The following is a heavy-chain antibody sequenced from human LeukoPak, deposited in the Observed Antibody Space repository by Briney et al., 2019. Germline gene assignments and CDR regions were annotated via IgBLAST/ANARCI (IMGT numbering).Heavy chain of an antibody. CDR3: TRMTTGHDY. CDR1: GVSFNDYY. J-gene: IGHJ4*02. D-gene: IGHD4-17*01. CDR2: INHSGYT. Sequence: SETLSLTCAVSGVSFNDYYWSWVRQPPGRGLEWIGEINHSGYTNDSPSLKSRVTMSIDTSRKQFSLNLRSVTVADTAVYYCTRMTTGHDYWGQGTLVTVSS. V-gene: IGHV4-34*01.